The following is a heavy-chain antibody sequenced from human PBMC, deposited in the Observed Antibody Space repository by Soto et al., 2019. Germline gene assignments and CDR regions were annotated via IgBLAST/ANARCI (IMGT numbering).Heavy chain of an antibody. J-gene: IGHJ3*01. V-gene: IGHV3-23*01. CDR1: GLSFDNYA. D-gene: IGHD4-17*01. CDR2: ITGSGAVT. Sequence: EVQFLESGGGVVRPGGSLRLSCVASGLSFDNYALTWVRQSPGKALEWLACITGSGAVTSYTDSVRGRFTISRDNSKNTLYRQKDSLRAADTAVYFCGKDPNGDHLGACDFGGQGTTVTVSS. CDR3: GKDPNGDHLGACDF.